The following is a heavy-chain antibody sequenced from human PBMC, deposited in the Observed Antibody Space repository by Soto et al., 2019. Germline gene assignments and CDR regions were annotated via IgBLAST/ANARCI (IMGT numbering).Heavy chain of an antibody. CDR3: ARDTPMVRGVIITGFRGYYGMDV. J-gene: IGHJ6*02. CDR2: ISSSGSTI. V-gene: IGHV3-48*03. Sequence: GGSLRLSCAASGFTFSSYEMNWVRQAPGKGLEWVSYISSSGSTIYYADSVKGRFTISRDNAKNSLYLQMNSLRAEDTAVYYCARDTPMVRGVIITGFRGYYGMDVWGQGTTVTVSS. D-gene: IGHD3-10*01. CDR1: GFTFSSYE.